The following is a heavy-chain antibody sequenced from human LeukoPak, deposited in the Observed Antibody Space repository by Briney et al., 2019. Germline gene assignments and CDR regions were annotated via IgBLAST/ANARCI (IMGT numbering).Heavy chain of an antibody. J-gene: IGHJ6*02. CDR3: TSRVSTNGGMDV. V-gene: IGHV5-51*01. D-gene: IGHD2-8*01. CDR1: RDSFVSYW. Sequence: GESLKISCEGSRDSFVSYWIGWVRQLPGKGLEWVGIIYPGDSDTRYSPSFQGQVTISADKSISTAYLQWSSLKASDTATYYCTSRVSTNGGMDVWGQGTTVTVSS. CDR2: IYPGDSDT.